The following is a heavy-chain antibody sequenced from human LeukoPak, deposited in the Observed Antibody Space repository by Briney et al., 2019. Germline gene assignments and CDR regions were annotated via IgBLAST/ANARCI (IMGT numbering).Heavy chain of an antibody. CDR3: ATGVATDDAFDI. Sequence: PSETLSLTCTVSGGSISSYYWSWIRQPPGKGLEWIGHIYYSGSTNYNPSLKSRVTISVDTSKNQFSLKLSSVTAADTAVYYCATGVATDDAFDIWGQGTMVTVSS. J-gene: IGHJ3*02. CDR1: GGSISSYY. CDR2: IYYSGST. D-gene: IGHD5-12*01. V-gene: IGHV4-59*01.